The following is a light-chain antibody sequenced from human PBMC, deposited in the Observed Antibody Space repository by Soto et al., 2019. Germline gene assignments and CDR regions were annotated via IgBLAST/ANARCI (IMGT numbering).Light chain of an antibody. CDR3: MSYVGGNSVA. CDR1: DNDVGRYDY. CDR2: EVS. V-gene: IGLV2-8*01. J-gene: IGLJ2*01. Sequence: QSVLTQPPSASGSPGMSVTLSCSGTDNDVGRYDYVSWYQQHPGKAPKLLIYEVSKRPSGVSDRFSASKSGNTASLTVSGLRGEDEADYYCMSYVGGNSVAFGGGTKLTVL.